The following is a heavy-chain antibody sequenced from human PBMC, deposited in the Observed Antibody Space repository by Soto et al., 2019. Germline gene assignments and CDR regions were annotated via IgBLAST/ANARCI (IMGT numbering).Heavy chain of an antibody. D-gene: IGHD4-17*01. Sequence: GGSLRLSCAASGFTFSSYGMHWVRQAPGKGLEWVAVISYDGSNKYYADSVKGRFTISRDNSKNTLYLQMNSLRAEDTAVYYCAKDYGEHEAGMDVWGQGTTVTVSS. V-gene: IGHV3-30*18. J-gene: IGHJ6*02. CDR3: AKDYGEHEAGMDV. CDR2: ISYDGSNK. CDR1: GFTFSSYG.